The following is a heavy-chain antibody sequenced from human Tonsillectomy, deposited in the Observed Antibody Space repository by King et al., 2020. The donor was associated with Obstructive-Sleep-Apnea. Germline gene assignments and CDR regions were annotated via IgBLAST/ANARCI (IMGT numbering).Heavy chain of an antibody. J-gene: IGHJ4*02. CDR2: IWYDGSKK. D-gene: IGHD1-26*01. CDR1: GFTFSSYG. V-gene: IGHV3-33*01. CDR3: ARDLGESSLSGSLDY. Sequence: VQLVESGGGVVQPGRSLRLSCAASGFTFSSYGMHWVRQAPGKGLEWVAVIWYDGSKKYYADSVKGRFSISRDNSKNTLYLKMNSLRAEDTAVYYWARDLGESSLSGSLDYWGQGTLVTVSS.